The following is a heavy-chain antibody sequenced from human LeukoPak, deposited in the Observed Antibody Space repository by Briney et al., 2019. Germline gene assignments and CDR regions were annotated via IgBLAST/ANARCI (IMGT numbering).Heavy chain of an antibody. V-gene: IGHV4-61*02. Sequence: PSETLSLTCTVSGGSISSGSYYWSWIRQPAGKGLEWIGRIYTSGSTNYNPSLKSRVTISVDTSKNQFSLKLSSVTAADTAVYYCARGDLRILSFDPWGQGTLVTVSS. D-gene: IGHD2-15*01. CDR1: GGSISSGSYY. CDR2: IYTSGST. J-gene: IGHJ5*02. CDR3: ARGDLRILSFDP.